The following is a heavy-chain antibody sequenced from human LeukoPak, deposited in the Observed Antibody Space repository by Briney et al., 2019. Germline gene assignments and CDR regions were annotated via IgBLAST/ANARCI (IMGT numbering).Heavy chain of an antibody. D-gene: IGHD3-10*01. V-gene: IGHV4-34*01. CDR1: GGSFSGYY. Sequence: SETLSLTCAVYGGSFSGYYWSWIRQPPGKGLEWIGEINHSGSTNYNPSLKSRVTISVDTSKNQFSLKLSSVTAADTAVYYCARAPGAFDIWGQGTMVTVSS. J-gene: IGHJ3*02. CDR3: ARAPGAFDI. CDR2: INHSGST.